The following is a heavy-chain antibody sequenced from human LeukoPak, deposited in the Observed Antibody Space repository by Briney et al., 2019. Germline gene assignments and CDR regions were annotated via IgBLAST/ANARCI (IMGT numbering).Heavy chain of an antibody. CDR3: ARVPRETGVIDIGGYYFDY. J-gene: IGHJ4*02. Sequence: SETLSLTCTVSGGSISSSGYYWGWIRQPPGKGLEWIGSSSYSGSTNYNPSLKGRVTISVDTSKNQFSLKLSSVTAADTAVYYCARVPRETGVIDIGGYYFDYWGQGTLVTVSS. D-gene: IGHD3-16*02. CDR1: GGSISSSGYY. V-gene: IGHV4-39*07. CDR2: SSYSGST.